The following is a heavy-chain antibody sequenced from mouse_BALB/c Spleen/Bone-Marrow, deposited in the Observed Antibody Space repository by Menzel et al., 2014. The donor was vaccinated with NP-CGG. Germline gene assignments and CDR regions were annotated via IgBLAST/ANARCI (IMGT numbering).Heavy chain of an antibody. J-gene: IGHJ4*01. V-gene: IGHV2-2*02. CDR3: ARMRYYGNYYAMDY. Sequence: VQVVESGPGLVQPSQSLSITCTVSGFSLTSYGVHWVRQSPGKGLEWLGVIWSGGSTDYNAAFISRLSISKDNSKSQVFFKMNSLQANDTAIYYCARMRYYGNYYAMDYWGQGTSVTVSS. CDR2: IWSGGST. D-gene: IGHD2-1*01. CDR1: GFSLTSYG.